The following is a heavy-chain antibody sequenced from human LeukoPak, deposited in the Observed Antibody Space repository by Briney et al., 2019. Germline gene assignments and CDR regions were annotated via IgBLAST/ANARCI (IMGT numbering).Heavy chain of an antibody. J-gene: IGHJ5*02. D-gene: IGHD1-26*01. V-gene: IGHV1-46*01. CDR3: ARDNSVGDNAWWFDP. CDR2: SNPTGGST. CDR1: VYTFTSNY. Sequence: ASVKVSCKAFVYTFTSNYMHWVRQAPGQGLEWTGLSNPTGGSTGYAQKFQGRVTMTRDMSTSTDYMELSSLRSEDTAIYYCARDNSVGDNAWWFDPWGQGTLVTVSS.